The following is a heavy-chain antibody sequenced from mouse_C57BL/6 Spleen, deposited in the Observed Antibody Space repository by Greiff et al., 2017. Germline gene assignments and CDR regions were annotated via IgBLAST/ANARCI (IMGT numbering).Heavy chain of an antibody. D-gene: IGHD2-2*01. CDR2: IDPSDSYT. CDR3: ARRGGYDPAMDY. CDR1: GYTFTSYW. V-gene: IGHV1-50*01. J-gene: IGHJ4*01. Sequence: QVQLKQPGAELVKPGASVNLSCKASGYTFTSYWMQWVKQRPGQGLEWIGEIDPSDSYTNYNQKFKGKATLTVDTSSSTAYMPLSSLTSEDSAVYYCARRGGYDPAMDYWGQGTSVTVSS.